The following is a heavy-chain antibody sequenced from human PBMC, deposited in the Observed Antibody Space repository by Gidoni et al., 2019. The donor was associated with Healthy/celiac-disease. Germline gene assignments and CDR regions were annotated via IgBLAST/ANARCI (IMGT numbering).Heavy chain of an antibody. CDR1: GGSFSGYY. CDR3: AGALDYYYYYMDV. Sequence: QVQLQQWGAGLLKPSETLSLTCAVYGGSFSGYYWSWIRQPPGKGLEWIGEINHSGSTNYNPSLKSRVTISVDTSKNQFSLKLSSVTAADTAVYYCAGALDYYYYYMDVWGKGTTVTVSS. V-gene: IGHV4-34*01. CDR2: INHSGST. J-gene: IGHJ6*03.